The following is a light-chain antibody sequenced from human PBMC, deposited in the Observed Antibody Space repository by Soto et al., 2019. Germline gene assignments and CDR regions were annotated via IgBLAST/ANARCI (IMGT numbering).Light chain of an antibody. CDR1: SRDVGAYDS. J-gene: IGLJ2*01. Sequence: QSALTQPPSASGSPGQSVTISCTGTSRDVGAYDSVSWYQQHPGKAPKLMVYEVSKRPSGVPDRFSGSKSGNTASLTVSGLQADDEADYYCSSYVGGTIILFGGGTKVTVL. CDR3: SSYVGGTIIL. CDR2: EVS. V-gene: IGLV2-8*01.